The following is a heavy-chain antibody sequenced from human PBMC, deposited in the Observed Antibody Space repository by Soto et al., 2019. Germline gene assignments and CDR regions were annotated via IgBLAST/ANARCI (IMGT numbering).Heavy chain of an antibody. CDR2: IYYSGST. D-gene: IGHD6-6*01. J-gene: IGHJ6*02. CDR3: ARTSSIAARPRDYYYYCGMDV. V-gene: IGHV4-59*01. Sequence: SETLSLTCTVSGGPISSYYWSWIRQPPGKGLEWSGYIYYSGSTNYNPSLKSRVTISVDTSKNQFSLKLSSVTAADTAVYYCARTSSIAARPRDYYYYCGMDVWGQGTTVTVSS. CDR1: GGPISSYY.